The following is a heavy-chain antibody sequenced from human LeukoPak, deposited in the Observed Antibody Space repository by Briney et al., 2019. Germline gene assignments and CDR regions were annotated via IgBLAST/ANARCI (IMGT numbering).Heavy chain of an antibody. D-gene: IGHD3-22*01. CDR2: INPNSGGT. CDR1: GYTFTGYY. J-gene: IGHJ4*02. Sequence: ASVKVSCKASGYTFTGYYMHWVRQAPGQGLEWMGRINPNSGGTNYAQKFQGGVTMTRDTSITTVYMELSRLTTDDTAVYYCARDNYYDSSAYYWGYFDYWGQGTLVTVSS. CDR3: ARDNYYDSSAYYWGYFDY. V-gene: IGHV1-2*06.